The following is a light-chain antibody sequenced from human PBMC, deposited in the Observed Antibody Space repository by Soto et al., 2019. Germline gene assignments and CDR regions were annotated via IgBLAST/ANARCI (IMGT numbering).Light chain of an antibody. Sequence: DIQMTQSPSSLSASVGDRVTITCRASQSISNYLNWYQHKPGKAPKLLIYAASSFQSGVPSRFGGSGSGTDFTLTISSLQPEDFRTYYCQQSYSTPFTFGQGTKVEIK. CDR3: QQSYSTPFT. J-gene: IGKJ2*01. CDR1: QSISNY. V-gene: IGKV1-39*01. CDR2: AAS.